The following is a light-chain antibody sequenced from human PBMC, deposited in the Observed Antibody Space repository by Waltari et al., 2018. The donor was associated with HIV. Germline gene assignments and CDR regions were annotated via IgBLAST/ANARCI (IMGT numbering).Light chain of an antibody. CDR1: SSDIGGYNY. Sequence: QSALTQPPSASGSPGQSVTISCTGTSSDIGGYNYVSWYQQYPGKAPKVMIHEVNKRPSGGPDRFAGSKSGNTASLTVSGLQAEDEAYYYCSSYAGSNSWVFGGGTKLTVL. CDR2: EVN. J-gene: IGLJ3*02. CDR3: SSYAGSNSWV. V-gene: IGLV2-8*01.